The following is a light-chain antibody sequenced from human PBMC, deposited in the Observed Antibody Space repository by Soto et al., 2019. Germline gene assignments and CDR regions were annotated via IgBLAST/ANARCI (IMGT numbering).Light chain of an antibody. CDR1: QGISSY. V-gene: IGKV1-9*01. J-gene: IGKJ3*01. Sequence: DIQLTQSPSFLSASVGDRVTITCRASQGISSYLAWYQQKPGKAPKLLIYAAFTLQSGVPSRFSGSGSGTEFNLTISSLQPEDIATYYCQQFNSYPLTFGPGTKVDIK. CDR2: AAF. CDR3: QQFNSYPLT.